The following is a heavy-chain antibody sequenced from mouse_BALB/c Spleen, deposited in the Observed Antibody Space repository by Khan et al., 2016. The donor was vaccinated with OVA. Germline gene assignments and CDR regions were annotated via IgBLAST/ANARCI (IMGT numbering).Heavy chain of an antibody. V-gene: IGHV1S137*01. D-gene: IGHD1-1*01. CDR2: ISTYYGDA. J-gene: IGHJ4*01. CDR1: GYTFTDYT. CDR3: ARSFTTTASLYAMDY. Sequence: QVQLQQSGAELVRPGVSVKISCKGPGYTFTDYTIHWMKQSHTKSLEWIGIISTYYGDAKYNQKFKDRATMTVDKSSNTAYMELARLTSDDSAIYYGARSFTTTASLYAMDYWGQGTSVTVSS.